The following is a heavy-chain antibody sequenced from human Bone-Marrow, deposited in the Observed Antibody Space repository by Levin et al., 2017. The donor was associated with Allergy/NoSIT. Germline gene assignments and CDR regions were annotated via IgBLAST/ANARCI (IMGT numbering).Heavy chain of an antibody. D-gene: IGHD5-18*01. CDR3: ARDGKDTVLVGEDYYYYMDV. V-gene: IGHV1-69*13. CDR2: IVPVFGTS. Sequence: ASVKVSCKPSGGTFGTYGIHWVRQAPGQGLEWMGGIVPVFGTSNHAQKFQGRVTITADESTRTVYMELSSLRSEDTAVYYCARDGKDTVLVGEDYYYYMDVWGKGTTVTVSS. J-gene: IGHJ6*03. CDR1: GGTFGTYG.